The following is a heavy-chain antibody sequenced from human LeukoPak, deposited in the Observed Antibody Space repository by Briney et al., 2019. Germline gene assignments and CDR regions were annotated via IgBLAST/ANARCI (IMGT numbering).Heavy chain of an antibody. CDR3: AREEWGERGNWFDP. CDR2: IYYTGST. V-gene: IGHV4-59*12. CDR1: GGSISSYY. D-gene: IGHD3-16*01. Sequence: PSETLSLTCTVSGGSISSYYWSWIRQPPGKGLEWIGYIYYTGSTNYNPSLKTRVTISVDTSKRQFSLKLSSVTAADTAVYYCAREEWGERGNWFDPWGQGTLVTVSS. J-gene: IGHJ5*02.